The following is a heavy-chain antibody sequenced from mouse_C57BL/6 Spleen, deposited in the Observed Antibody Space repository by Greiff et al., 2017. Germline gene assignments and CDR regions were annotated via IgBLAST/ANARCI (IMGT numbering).Heavy chain of an antibody. J-gene: IGHJ4*01. V-gene: IGHV1-15*01. CDR2: IDPETGGT. Sequence: QVQLQQSGAELVRPGASVTLSCKASGYTFTDYEMHWVKQTPVHGLEWIGAIDPETGGTAYNQKFKGKAILTADKSSSTAYMELRSLTSEDSAVYYCTITTVGYAMDYWGQGTSVTVSS. CDR3: TITTVGYAMDY. D-gene: IGHD1-1*01. CDR1: GYTFTDYE.